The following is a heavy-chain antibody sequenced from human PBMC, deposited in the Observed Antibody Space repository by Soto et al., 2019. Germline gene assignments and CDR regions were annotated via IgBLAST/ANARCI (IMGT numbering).Heavy chain of an antibody. CDR2: TYYRSEWYT. CDR3: ARRSGDSWLDS. CDR1: GDSVSSNSAT. D-gene: IGHD6-25*01. Sequence: SQTLSLTCAISGDSVSSNSATWDWIRQSPSRGLEWLGRTYYRSEWYTDYAVSVKGRITINPDTSNNHLSLQLDSVTPDVSSVYYCARRSGDSWLDSWGQGTLVTVSS. V-gene: IGHV6-1*01. J-gene: IGHJ5*01.